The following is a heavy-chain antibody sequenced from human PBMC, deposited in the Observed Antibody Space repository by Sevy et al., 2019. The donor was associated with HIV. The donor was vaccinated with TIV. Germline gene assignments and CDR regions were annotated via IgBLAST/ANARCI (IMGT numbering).Heavy chain of an antibody. CDR3: ARDTGGIGMDV. CDR1: GFTFSSHW. Sequence: GESLKISCAASGFTFSSHWMSRVRQAPGKGLEWVANIKQDGSEKYYVDSVKGRFTISRDNAKNSLSLQMNSLRAEDTAVYYCARDTGGIGMDVWGQGTTVTVSS. J-gene: IGHJ6*02. D-gene: IGHD6-13*01. CDR2: IKQDGSEK. V-gene: IGHV3-7*01.